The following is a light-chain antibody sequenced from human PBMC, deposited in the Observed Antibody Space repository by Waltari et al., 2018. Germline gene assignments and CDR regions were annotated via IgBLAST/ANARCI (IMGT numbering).Light chain of an antibody. Sequence: QSVLTQPPSASGTPGPRVGISCSGSSPNPVRNYLYLYLQLPGTAPKLLIHRNNQRPSGVPDRFSAYKYGTSASLAISGLRSEDEAVYYCASWDDSHYVFGTGTKVTVL. J-gene: IGLJ1*01. V-gene: IGLV1-47*01. CDR2: RNN. CDR3: ASWDDSHYV. CDR1: SPNPVRNY.